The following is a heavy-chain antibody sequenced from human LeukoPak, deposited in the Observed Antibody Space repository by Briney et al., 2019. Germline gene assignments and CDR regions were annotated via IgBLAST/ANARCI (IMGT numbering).Heavy chain of an antibody. CDR2: INPNSGGT. CDR3: ARIEDFRAAADY. V-gene: IGHV1-2*02. D-gene: IGHD6-13*01. CDR1: GYTFTGYY. J-gene: IGHJ4*02. Sequence: ASVKVSCKASGYTFTGYYMHWVRQAPGQGLEWMGWINPNSGGTNYAQKFQGRVTMTRDTSISTAYMELSRLRSDDTAVYYCARIEDFRAAADYWGQGTLVTVSS.